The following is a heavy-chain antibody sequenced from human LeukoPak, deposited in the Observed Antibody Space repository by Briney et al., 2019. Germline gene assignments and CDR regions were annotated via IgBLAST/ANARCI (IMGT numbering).Heavy chain of an antibody. CDR3: ARESSEFDYSNYLFYY. Sequence: ASVKVSCRASGGTFSSYAISWVRQAPGQGLEWMGRIIPILGIANYAQKFQGRVTITADKSTSTAYMELSSLRSEDTAVYYCARESSEFDYSNYLFYYWGQGTLVTVSS. D-gene: IGHD4-11*01. V-gene: IGHV1-69*04. CDR1: GGTFSSYA. CDR2: IIPILGIA. J-gene: IGHJ4*02.